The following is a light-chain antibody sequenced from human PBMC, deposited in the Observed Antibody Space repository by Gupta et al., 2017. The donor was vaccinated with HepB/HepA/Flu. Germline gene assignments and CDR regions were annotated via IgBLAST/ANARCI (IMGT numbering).Light chain of an antibody. Sequence: EIVLTQSPATLSLSPGERATLSCRASQSVSSYLAWYQQKPGQAPRLLIYYASNRATGIPARLSGSGCGTDYTLTISSLEPEDVAVYYCQQRSNWPPLTFGGGTKVEIK. CDR1: QSVSSY. CDR3: QQRSNWPPLT. V-gene: IGKV3-11*01. CDR2: YAS. J-gene: IGKJ4*01.